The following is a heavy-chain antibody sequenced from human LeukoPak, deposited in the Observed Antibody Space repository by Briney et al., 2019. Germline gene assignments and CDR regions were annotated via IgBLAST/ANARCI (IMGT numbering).Heavy chain of an antibody. D-gene: IGHD4-17*01. CDR1: GYSFTSYW. V-gene: IGHV5-51*01. CDR2: IYPGDSDT. CDR3: ASLQGRRYNWFDP. J-gene: IGHJ5*02. Sequence: GESLKISCKGSGYSFTSYWIGWVRQMPGKGLEWMGIIYPGDSDTRYSPSFQGQVTISADKSISTAYLQWSGLKASDTAMYYCASLQGRRYNWFDPWGQGTLVTVSS.